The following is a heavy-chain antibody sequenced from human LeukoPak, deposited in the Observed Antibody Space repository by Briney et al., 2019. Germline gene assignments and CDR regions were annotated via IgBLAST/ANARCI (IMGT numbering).Heavy chain of an antibody. V-gene: IGHV3-7*03. CDR3: AGDRGYLQFDY. Sequence: QAGGSLRLSCAASGFTFSSYWMSWVRQAPGKGLEWVANIKEDGSQKYYADSVKGRFTISRDNAKNSLYLQLNSLRAEDTAMYYCAGDRGYLQFDYWGQGTLVTVSS. J-gene: IGHJ4*02. CDR1: GFTFSSYW. CDR2: IKEDGSQK. D-gene: IGHD3-10*01.